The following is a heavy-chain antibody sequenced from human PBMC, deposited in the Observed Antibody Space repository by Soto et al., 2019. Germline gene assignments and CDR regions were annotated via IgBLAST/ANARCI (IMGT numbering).Heavy chain of an antibody. CDR1: GYTFNTYF. D-gene: IGHD2-15*01. CDR3: TRDERQSRGRLGCYHNDF. V-gene: IGHV1-18*04. Sequence: QGQLLQSGSETKKPGASVRISCKVSGYTFNTYFISGVSWVRQAPGQGLEWVGWTNAYSGESNNARRFQGRITLTGDQSTNTVYLELNSLRPADSAVYLCTRDERQSRGRLGCYHNDFRGQGTLVTVSS. CDR2: TNAYSGES. J-gene: IGHJ4*02.